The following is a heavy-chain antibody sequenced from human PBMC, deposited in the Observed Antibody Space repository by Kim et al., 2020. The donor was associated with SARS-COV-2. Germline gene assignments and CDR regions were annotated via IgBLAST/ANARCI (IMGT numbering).Heavy chain of an antibody. Sequence: SETLSLTCTVSGYSISSGYYWGWIRQPPGKGLEWIGSIYHSGSTYYNPSLKSRVTISVDTSKNQFSLKLSSVTAADTAVYHCARDVPSSWDHSGYFDLLG. CDR3: ARDVPSSWDHSGYFDL. J-gene: IGHJ2*01. D-gene: IGHD6-13*01. CDR1: GYSISSGYY. V-gene: IGHV4-38-2*02. CDR2: IYHSGST.